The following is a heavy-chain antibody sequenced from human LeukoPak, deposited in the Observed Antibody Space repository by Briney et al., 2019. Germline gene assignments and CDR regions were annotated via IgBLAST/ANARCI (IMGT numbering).Heavy chain of an antibody. D-gene: IGHD5-12*01. CDR3: AKEHIVATIENAY. Sequence: PGGSLRLSCAASGFTFSSYGMHWVRQAPGKGLEWVAVISYDGSNKYYADSVKGRFTISRDNSKNTLYLQMNSLRAEDTAVYYCAKEHIVATIENAYWGQGSLVTV. J-gene: IGHJ4*02. CDR2: ISYDGSNK. V-gene: IGHV3-30*18. CDR1: GFTFSSYG.